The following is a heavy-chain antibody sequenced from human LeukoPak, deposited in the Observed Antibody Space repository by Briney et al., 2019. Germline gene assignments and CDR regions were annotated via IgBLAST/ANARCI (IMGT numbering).Heavy chain of an antibody. CDR2: IYYSGST. CDR1: GGSISHYY. V-gene: IGHV4-59*01. D-gene: IGHD1-26*01. CDR3: ASHPSGSYVQVDC. J-gene: IGHJ4*02. Sequence: PSETLSLTCTVSGGSISHYYWSWIRQPPGKGLEWIGYIYYSGSTNYNPSLKSRVTISLDTSKNQFSLKLSSVTAADTAVYYCASHPSGSYVQVDCWGQGTLVTVSS.